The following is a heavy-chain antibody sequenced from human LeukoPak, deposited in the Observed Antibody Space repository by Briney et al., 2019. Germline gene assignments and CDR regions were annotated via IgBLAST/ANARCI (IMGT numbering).Heavy chain of an antibody. CDR1: GFTFSNYA. CDR3: ARDISDIVVVVAASGDAFDI. CDR2: ISSSSSYI. J-gene: IGHJ3*02. D-gene: IGHD2-15*01. V-gene: IGHV3-21*01. Sequence: GGSLRLSCAATGFTFSNYAMNWVRQAPGKGLEWVSSISSSSSYIYYADSVKGRFTISRDNAKNSLYLQMNSLRAEDTAVYYCARDISDIVVVVAASGDAFDIWGQGTMVTVSS.